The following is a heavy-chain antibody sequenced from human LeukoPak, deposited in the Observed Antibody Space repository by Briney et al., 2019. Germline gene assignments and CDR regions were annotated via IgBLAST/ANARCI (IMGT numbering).Heavy chain of an antibody. Sequence: SETLSLTCTVSGDSISSYYWSWIRQPPGKGLEWIGYIYYSGRTNYNPSLKSRVTISVDTSKNQFSLKLSSVTAADTAVYYCAREGTVAGNWYFDLWGRGTLVTVPS. CDR1: GDSISSYY. CDR2: IYYSGRT. CDR3: AREGTVAGNWYFDL. D-gene: IGHD6-19*01. V-gene: IGHV4-59*01. J-gene: IGHJ2*01.